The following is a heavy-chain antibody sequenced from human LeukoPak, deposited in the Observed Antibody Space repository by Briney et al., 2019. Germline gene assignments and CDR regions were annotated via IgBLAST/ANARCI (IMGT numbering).Heavy chain of an antibody. Sequence: GGSRRLARVTSGFIFREYAVSWVRQAPAGGLEWVSSLRGDGETFYTDSVKGRFTLSRDHSRNTVYLQLSNLRVEDTVVYYCAKASWVSSADAVLWGQGTLVTVS. CDR2: LRGDGET. V-gene: IGHV3-23*01. D-gene: IGHD3-16*01. CDR3: AKASWVSSADAVL. J-gene: IGHJ4*02. CDR1: GFIFREYA.